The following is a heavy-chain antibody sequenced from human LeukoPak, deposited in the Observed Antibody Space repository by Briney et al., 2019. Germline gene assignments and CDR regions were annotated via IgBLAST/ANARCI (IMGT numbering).Heavy chain of an antibody. CDR3: ARGPPRGLDY. J-gene: IGHJ4*02. CDR2: ISSSGTTI. V-gene: IGHV3-48*03. CDR1: GFTFSSYE. Sequence: SGGSLRLSCTASGFTFSSYEMMWVRQAPGKGLEGVSYISSSGTTIYYADSVKGRFTISRDNAKNSLYLQMSSLGVEDTAVYYCARGPPRGLDYWGQGALVTVSS. D-gene: IGHD3-10*01.